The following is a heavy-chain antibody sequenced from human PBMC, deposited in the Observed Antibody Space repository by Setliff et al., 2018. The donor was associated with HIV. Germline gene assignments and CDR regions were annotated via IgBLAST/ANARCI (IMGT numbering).Heavy chain of an antibody. CDR1: GGSFGDYS. V-gene: IGHV4-34*01. CDR3: ARGKDDHNFSPMSLRKTYYYYMDV. Sequence: PETLSLTCAVYGGSFGDYSWSWIRQPPGKGLEWIGEINHSGGTEYNPSLQSRVTMSIDTSNNQFSLTLSSVTAADTAVYYCARGKDDHNFSPMSLRKTYYYYMDVWGKGTTVTVS. J-gene: IGHJ6*03. CDR2: INHSGGT. D-gene: IGHD2-15*01.